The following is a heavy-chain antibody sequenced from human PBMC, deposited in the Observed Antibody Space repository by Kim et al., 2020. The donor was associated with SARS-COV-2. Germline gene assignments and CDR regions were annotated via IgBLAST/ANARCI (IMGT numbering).Heavy chain of an antibody. J-gene: IGHJ5*02. CDR1: GGSFSGYY. CDR2: INHSGST. D-gene: IGHD2-15*01. CDR3: ARGGIVVVVAATLWFDP. V-gene: IGHV4-34*01. Sequence: SETLSLTCAVYGGSFSGYYWSWIRQPPGKGLEWIGEINHSGSTNYNPSLKSRVTISVDTSKNQFSLKLSSVTAADTAVYYCARGGIVVVVAATLWFDPWGQGTLVTVSS.